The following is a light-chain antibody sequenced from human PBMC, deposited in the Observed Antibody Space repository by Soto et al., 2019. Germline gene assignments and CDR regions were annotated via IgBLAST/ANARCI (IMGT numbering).Light chain of an antibody. CDR3: QSYDISLSGSGV. CDR1: TSNIGAGYE. CDR2: GHN. J-gene: IGLJ3*02. V-gene: IGLV1-40*01. Sequence: QSVLTQPPSVSGAPGQRVTISCTGSTSNIGAGYEVHWYQQLPGKAPKLLISGHNIRPSGVPDRFFGSKSGTSASLAITGLQAEDEADYYRQSYDISLSGSGVFGGGTKLTVL.